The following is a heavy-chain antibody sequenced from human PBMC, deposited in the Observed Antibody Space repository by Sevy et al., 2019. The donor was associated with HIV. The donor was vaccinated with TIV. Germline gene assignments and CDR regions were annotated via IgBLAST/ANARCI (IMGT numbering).Heavy chain of an antibody. Sequence: GGSLRLSCAASGFTFSSYAMSWVRQAPGKGLEWVSAISGSGGSTYYADSVKGRFTISRDNSKNTLYLQMNSLRAEDTAVYYCAKDLGAYGSGSYQYWGHGTLVTVSS. D-gene: IGHD3-10*01. V-gene: IGHV3-23*01. CDR3: AKDLGAYGSGSYQY. CDR1: GFTFSSYA. J-gene: IGHJ4*01. CDR2: ISGSGGST.